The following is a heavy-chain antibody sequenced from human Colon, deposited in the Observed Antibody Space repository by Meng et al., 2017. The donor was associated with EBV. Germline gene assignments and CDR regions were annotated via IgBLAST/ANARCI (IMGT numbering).Heavy chain of an antibody. V-gene: IGHV4-30-4*01. J-gene: IGHJ4*02. CDR2: IHHSGSA. D-gene: IGHD2-21*01. Sequence: PPQESGPGLVETSQTLSLTCTVSGRSMSSGNYYCSWIRQPPGKGLEWIGYIHHSGSAYYNPSLKSRVSISVDTSKNQFSLNLNSMTAADTAVYYCASFDHIPRRNYFDYWGQGTLVTVSS. CDR3: ASFDHIPRRNYFDY. CDR1: GRSMSSGNYY.